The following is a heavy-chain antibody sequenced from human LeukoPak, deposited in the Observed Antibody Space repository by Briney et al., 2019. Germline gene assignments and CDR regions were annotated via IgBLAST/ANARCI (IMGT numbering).Heavy chain of an antibody. CDR2: ISWNSGSI. J-gene: IGHJ4*02. Sequence: PGGSLRLSCAASGFTFDDYAMHWVRQAPGKGLEWVSVISWNSGSIGYADSVKGRFTISRDNPKNSLYLQMNSLRAEDIALYYCAKGTGGSYTGNSYFDFWGQGTLVTVSS. CDR1: GFTFDDYA. CDR3: AKGTGGSYTGNSYFDF. D-gene: IGHD1-26*01. V-gene: IGHV3-9*03.